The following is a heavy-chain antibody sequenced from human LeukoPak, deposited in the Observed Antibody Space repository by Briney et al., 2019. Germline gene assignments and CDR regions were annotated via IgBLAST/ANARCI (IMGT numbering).Heavy chain of an antibody. CDR1: GFTFSNYG. J-gene: IGHJ4*02. V-gene: IGHV3-33*01. Sequence: PGRSLRLTCAASGFTFSNYGMHWVRQAPGKGLEWVAVIWYDGNNKYYADSVKGRFTISRDNSKNTLFLQMNSLRPEDTAVYYCARQIEHHFDHWGQGTLVTVSS. D-gene: IGHD1/OR15-1a*01. CDR3: ARQIEHHFDH. CDR2: IWYDGNNK.